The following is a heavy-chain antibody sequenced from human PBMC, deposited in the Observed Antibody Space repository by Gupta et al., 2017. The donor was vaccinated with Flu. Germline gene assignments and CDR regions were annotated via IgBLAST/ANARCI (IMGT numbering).Heavy chain of an antibody. CDR3: ARRIRLYGMDV. Sequence: VQLVESGGGVVQPGRSLRLSCAASGFTFSRYGMHWVRQAPGKGLEWVAVISYDGSNKYYADSVKGRFTISRDNSKNTLYLQMNSLRAEDTAVYYCARRIRLYGMDVWGQGTTVTVSS. J-gene: IGHJ6*02. CDR1: GFTFSRYG. CDR2: ISYDGSNK. V-gene: IGHV3-30*03.